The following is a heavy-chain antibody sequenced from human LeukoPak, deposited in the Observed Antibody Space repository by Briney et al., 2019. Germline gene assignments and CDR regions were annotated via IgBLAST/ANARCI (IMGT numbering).Heavy chain of an antibody. CDR2: LYSDGNT. CDR3: ARGVEPLAANTLAY. CDR1: GFTVITND. D-gene: IGHD1-14*01. J-gene: IGHJ4*02. Sequence: PGGSLRLSCAASGFTVITNDMTWVRQAPGKGLECVSVLYSDGNTKYADSVQGRFTISRDNSKNTLYLEMNSLSPDDTAVYYCARGVEPLAANTLAYWGQGTLVTVPS. V-gene: IGHV3-53*01.